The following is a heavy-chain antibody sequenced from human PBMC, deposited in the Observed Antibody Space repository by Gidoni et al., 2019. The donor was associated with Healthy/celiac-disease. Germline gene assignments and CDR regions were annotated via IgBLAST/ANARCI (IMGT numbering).Heavy chain of an antibody. CDR2: INHSGST. CDR1: GGSFSGYY. V-gene: IGHV4-34*01. Sequence: QVQLQHWGAGLLKPSETLSLTCGVYGGSFSGYYWSWIRQPPGKGLEWIGEINHSGSTRYNPSLNSRVTISVDTSKNQFSLKMSSVTAADTAVYYCAVNAGDFGSGSYNYWGQGTLVTVSS. D-gene: IGHD3-10*01. J-gene: IGHJ4*02. CDR3: AVNAGDFGSGSYNY.